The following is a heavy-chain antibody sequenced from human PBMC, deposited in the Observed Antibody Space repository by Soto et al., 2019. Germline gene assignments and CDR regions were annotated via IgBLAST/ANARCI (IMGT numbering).Heavy chain of an antibody. CDR3: ARDWGDYDIVTGDSKDNWFDP. D-gene: IGHD3-9*01. J-gene: IGHJ5*02. V-gene: IGHV4-61*01. CDR1: GGSINSNIYY. CDR2: IYYTGST. Sequence: SETLSLTCTVSGGSINSNIYYWGWIRQPPGKGLEWIGYIYYTGSTNYNPSLKSRVTISVDTSKNQFSLKLSSVTAADTAVYYCARDWGDYDIVTGDSKDNWFDPWGQGTLVTVSS.